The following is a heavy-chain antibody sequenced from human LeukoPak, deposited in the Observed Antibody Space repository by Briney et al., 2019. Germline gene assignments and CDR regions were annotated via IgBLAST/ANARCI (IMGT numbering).Heavy chain of an antibody. J-gene: IGHJ4*02. D-gene: IGHD6-19*01. V-gene: IGHV1-24*01. CDR1: GYTLTELS. Sequence: ASVKVSCKVSGYTLTELSMHWVRQVPGNGLEWMGGFDPEDGETIYAQKFQGRVTMTEDTSTDTAYMELSSLRSEDTAVYYCATLSSGWLPDLDYWGQGTLVTVSS. CDR3: ATLSSGWLPDLDY. CDR2: FDPEDGET.